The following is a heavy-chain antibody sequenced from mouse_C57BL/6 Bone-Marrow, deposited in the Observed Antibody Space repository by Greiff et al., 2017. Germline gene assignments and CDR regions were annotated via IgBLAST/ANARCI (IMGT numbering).Heavy chain of an antibody. CDR1: GYTFTSYW. CDR3: ARRLRLREY. V-gene: IGHV1-64*01. CDR2: IHPNSGST. J-gene: IGHJ2*01. Sequence: VQLQQPGAELVKPGASVQLSCKASGYTFTSYWMHWVKQRPGQGLEWIGMIHPNSGSTNYNEKFKSKATLTVDKSSSTAYMQLRSLTSEDSAVYDCARRLRLREYWGQGTTLTGSS. D-gene: IGHD3-2*02.